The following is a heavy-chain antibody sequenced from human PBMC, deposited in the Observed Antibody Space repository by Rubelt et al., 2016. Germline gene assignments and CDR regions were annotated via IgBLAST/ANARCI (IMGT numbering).Heavy chain of an antibody. CDR2: ITYDGSNK. J-gene: IGHJ6*02. CDR3: ASHIAILWLYGMDV. Sequence: GGGVVQPGRSLRLSCAASGFTFSSSGMHWVRQAPGKGLEWAAVITYDGSNKYYADSVKGRFNISRDNSKNTLYLQMTSLRDEATAVYYCASHIAILWLYGMDVWGQGTTVTVSS. V-gene: IGHV3-30*03. D-gene: IGHD6-13*01. CDR1: GFTFSSSG.